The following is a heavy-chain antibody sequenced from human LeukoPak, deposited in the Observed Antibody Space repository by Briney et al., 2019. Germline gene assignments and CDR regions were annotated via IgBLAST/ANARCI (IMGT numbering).Heavy chain of an antibody. CDR2: IYYSGST. J-gene: IGHJ4*02. V-gene: IGHV4-59*12. D-gene: IGHD6-13*01. CDR3: ARDLRAAAGKSFDY. Sequence: SETLSLTCTVSGGSISSYYWSWIRQPPGKGLEWIGYIYYSGSTNYNPSLKSRVTISVDTSKNQFSLKLSSVTAADTAVYYCARDLRAAAGKSFDYWGQGILVTVSS. CDR1: GGSISSYY.